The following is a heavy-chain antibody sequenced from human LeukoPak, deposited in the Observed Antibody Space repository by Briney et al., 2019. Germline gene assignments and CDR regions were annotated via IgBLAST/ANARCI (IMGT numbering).Heavy chain of an antibody. J-gene: IGHJ1*01. V-gene: IGHV3-13*01. CDR3: ARSGSYVVPAAERHFQH. CDR2: ICSAVVA. CDR1: GFTFSIYD. Sequence: GGSLRLSCAASGFTFSIYDMHWVRHATGKGLEWVSGICSAVVAYYPDSVNARFTISRDNAKNSLYLQMNSLRDEDTAVYYCARSGSYVVPAAERHFQHWGQGTLVTVSS. D-gene: IGHD2-2*01.